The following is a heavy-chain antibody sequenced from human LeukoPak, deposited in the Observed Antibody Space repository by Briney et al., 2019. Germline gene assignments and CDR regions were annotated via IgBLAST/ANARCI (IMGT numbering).Heavy chain of an antibody. Sequence: SETLSLTCTVSGGSISTSSYYWGWVRQPPGKGLEWIGNIFYSGSTYYSPSLKSRVTISVDTSKNQFSLKLNSVTAADTAVYYCARALPTHYYGSGSYYKTYYYYMDVWGKGTTVTVSS. V-gene: IGHV4-39*01. CDR2: IFYSGST. D-gene: IGHD3-10*01. CDR1: GGSISTSSYY. CDR3: ARALPTHYYGSGSYYKTYYYYMDV. J-gene: IGHJ6*03.